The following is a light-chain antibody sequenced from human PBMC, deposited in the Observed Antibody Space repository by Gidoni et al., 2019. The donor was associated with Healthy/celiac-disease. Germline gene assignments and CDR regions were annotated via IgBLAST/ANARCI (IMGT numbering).Light chain of an antibody. V-gene: IGLV1-40*01. J-gene: IGLJ2*01. CDR1: SSNIGAGYD. CDR3: QSYDSSLSAVV. CDR2: GHS. Sequence: QSVLTLPPSVSGAPGQRVTISCTGSSSNIGAGYDVHWYQQLPGTAPKLLIYGHSNRPAGVPDLFSGSKSGTSAPLAITGLQAEDEADYYCQSYDSSLSAVVFGGGTKLTVL.